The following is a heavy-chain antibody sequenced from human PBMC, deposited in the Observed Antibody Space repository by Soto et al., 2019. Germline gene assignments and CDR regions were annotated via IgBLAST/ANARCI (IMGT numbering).Heavy chain of an antibody. V-gene: IGHV1-8*01. Sequence: ASVKVSCKASGYTFTSYDINWVRQATGQGLEWMGWMNPNSGDTGYAQKFQGRVTMTRNTSISTAYMELSSLRSEDTAVYYCARGLLLAAGINWFDPWGQGTLVTVSS. CDR1: GYTFTSYD. CDR3: ARGLLLAAGINWFDP. J-gene: IGHJ5*02. CDR2: MNPNSGDT. D-gene: IGHD6-13*01.